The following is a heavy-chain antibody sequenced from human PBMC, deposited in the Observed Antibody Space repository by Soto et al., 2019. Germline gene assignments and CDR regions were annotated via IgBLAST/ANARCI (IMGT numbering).Heavy chain of an antibody. CDR1: GGTFSSYA. V-gene: IGHV1-69*13. CDR3: ARDPGCSGGSCYHNWFDP. Sequence: SVKVSCKASGGTFSSYAISWVRQAPGQGLEWMGGIIPIFGTANYAQKFQGRVTITADESTSTAYMELSSLRSEDTAVYYCARDPGCSGGSCYHNWFDPWGQGTLVTVSS. CDR2: IIPIFGTA. D-gene: IGHD2-15*01. J-gene: IGHJ5*02.